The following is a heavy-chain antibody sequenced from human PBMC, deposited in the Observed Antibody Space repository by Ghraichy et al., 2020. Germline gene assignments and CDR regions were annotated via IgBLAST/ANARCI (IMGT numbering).Heavy chain of an antibody. Sequence: LSLTCAASGFTFSSYWMHWVRQAPGKGLVWVSRINSDGSSTSYADSVKGRFTISRDNAKNTLYLQMNSLRAEDTAVYYCARYSNYEGGWFDPWGQGTLVTVSS. CDR3: ARYSNYEGGWFDP. D-gene: IGHD4-11*01. CDR1: GFTFSSYW. CDR2: INSDGSST. V-gene: IGHV3-74*01. J-gene: IGHJ5*02.